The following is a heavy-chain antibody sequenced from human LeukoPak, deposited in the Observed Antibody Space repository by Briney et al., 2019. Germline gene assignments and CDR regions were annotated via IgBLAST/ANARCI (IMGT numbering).Heavy chain of an antibody. CDR1: GFTFSSYA. Sequence: GRSLRLSCAASGFTFSSYAMHWVRQAPGKGLEWVAVISYDGSNKYYADSVKGRFTISRDNSKNTLYLQTNSLRAEDTAVYYCARDRKGIIRYYFDYWGQGTLVTVSS. J-gene: IGHJ4*02. CDR3: ARDRKGIIRYYFDY. V-gene: IGHV3-30-3*01. CDR2: ISYDGSNK. D-gene: IGHD3-10*01.